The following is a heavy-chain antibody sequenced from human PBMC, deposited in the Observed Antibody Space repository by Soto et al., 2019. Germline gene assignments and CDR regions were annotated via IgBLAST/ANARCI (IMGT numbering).Heavy chain of an antibody. CDR2: ISAYNGNT. J-gene: IGHJ4*02. Sequence: QVQLVQSGAEVKKPGASVKVSCKASGYTFTSYGISWVRQAPGQGLEWMGWISAYNGNTNYAQKLQGRVTMTTDTYPSTAYMAPRSLRADDTAVDYCARGAEWQWLVTYFDDWGQGTLVTVS. D-gene: IGHD6-19*01. CDR3: ARGAEWQWLVTYFDD. CDR1: GYTFTSYG. V-gene: IGHV1-18*01.